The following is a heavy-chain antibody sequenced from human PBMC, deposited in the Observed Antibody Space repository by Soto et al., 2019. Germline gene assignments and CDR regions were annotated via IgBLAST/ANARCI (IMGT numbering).Heavy chain of an antibody. CDR1: GFTFSSYS. J-gene: IGHJ4*02. V-gene: IGHV3-21*01. D-gene: IGHD6-19*01. CDR2: ISSSSSYI. Sequence: GGSLRLSCAASGFTFSSYSMNWVRQAPGKGLEWVSSISSSSSYIYYADSVKGRFTISRDNAKNSLYLQMNSLRAEDTAVYYCARDPGGSGWYFVDYWGQGTLVTVSS. CDR3: ARDPGGSGWYFVDY.